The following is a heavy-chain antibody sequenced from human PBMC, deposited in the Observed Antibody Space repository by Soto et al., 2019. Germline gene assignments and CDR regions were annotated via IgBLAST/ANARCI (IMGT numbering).Heavy chain of an antibody. Sequence: LRLCCTASGFTFSSYAMHWVRQAPGKGLEWVAVISYDGRNKYYADSWKGRFTISRDNSKNTLYLQMHSLRAEDTAVYYCARDRFYVSIGCRTLCCMDFWGQGTMVTVSS. CDR3: ARDRFYVSIGCRTLCCMDF. CDR1: GFTFSSYA. J-gene: IGHJ6*02. CDR2: ISYDGRNK. V-gene: IGHV3-30*04. D-gene: IGHD3-22*01.